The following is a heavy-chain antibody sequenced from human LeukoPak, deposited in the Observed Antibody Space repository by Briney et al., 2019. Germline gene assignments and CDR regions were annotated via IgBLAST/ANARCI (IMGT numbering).Heavy chain of an antibody. CDR2: IYYSGST. J-gene: IGHJ4*02. Sequence: SETLSLTCNVSRGSIGSYHWSWIRQSPGKGLEWIGDIYYSGSTNYNPSLKSRVTLLVDMSKNQFSLKVRSVTAVDTAMYYCARNRWGTGASFDSWGQGTLVTVSS. CDR1: RGSIGSYH. V-gene: IGHV4-59*01. CDR3: ARNRWGTGASFDS. D-gene: IGHD4-23*01.